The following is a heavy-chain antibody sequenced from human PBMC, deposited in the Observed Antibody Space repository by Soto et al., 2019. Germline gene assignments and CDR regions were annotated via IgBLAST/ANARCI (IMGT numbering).Heavy chain of an antibody. J-gene: IGHJ1*01. CDR3: ASGGRDGYKK. D-gene: IGHD1-1*01. V-gene: IGHV1-69*13. Sequence: SVKVSCKTSGDTFSSYALAWVRQAPGQGLQWMGGITPILGTTKYAQKFQGRVMFTADEVTSTVYMELSSLGSEDTAIYYCASGGRDGYKKWGQGTLVTVS. CDR2: ITPILGTT. CDR1: GDTFSSYA.